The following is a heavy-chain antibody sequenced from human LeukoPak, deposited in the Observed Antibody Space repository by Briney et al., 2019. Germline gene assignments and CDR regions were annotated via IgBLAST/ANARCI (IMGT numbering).Heavy chain of an antibody. CDR2: INPNSGGT. Sequence: YTFXXXYMHWVRQAPGQGREGMGWINPNSGGTNYAQKFQGRVTMTRDTSISTAYMELSRLRSDDTAVYYCARADFGWYYFDYWGQGTLVTVSS. CDR3: ARADFGWYYFDY. V-gene: IGHV1-2*02. J-gene: IGHJ4*02. CDR1: YTFXXXY. D-gene: IGHD6-19*01.